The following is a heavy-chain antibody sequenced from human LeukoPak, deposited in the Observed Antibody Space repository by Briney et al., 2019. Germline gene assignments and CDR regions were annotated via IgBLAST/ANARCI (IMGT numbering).Heavy chain of an antibody. V-gene: IGHV3-11*01. CDR1: GFAFSDSY. Sequence: PGGSLRLSCAVSGFAFSDSYMSWIRQAPGKGLEWLSYLSSSDTSIYYADSVKGRFTISRDNAKNSLYLQMNSLRAEDTAVYYCATGGPYYCDYWGQGALVIVSS. CDR3: ATGGPYYCDY. CDR2: LSSSDTSI. J-gene: IGHJ4*02.